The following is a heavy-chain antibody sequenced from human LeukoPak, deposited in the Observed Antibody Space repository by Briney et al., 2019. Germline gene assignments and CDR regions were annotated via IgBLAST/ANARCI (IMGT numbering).Heavy chain of an antibody. D-gene: IGHD3-16*01. J-gene: IGHJ6*03. CDR2: IRHDGSIK. V-gene: IGHV3-30*02. CDR3: AKRRGGSYYMDV. CDR1: GFIFSTYG. Sequence: PGGSLRLSFAASGFIFSTYGMYWVRQAPGKGLEWVAFIRHDGSIKNYADSVKGRSTISRDNSKNTLYLQMNSLRAEETAVYYCAKRRGGSYYMDVWGKGTTVTVSS.